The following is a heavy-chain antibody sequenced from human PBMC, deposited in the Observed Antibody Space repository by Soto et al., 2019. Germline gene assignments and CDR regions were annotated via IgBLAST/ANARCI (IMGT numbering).Heavy chain of an antibody. D-gene: IGHD4-4*01. J-gene: IGHJ4*02. CDR2: ISYSGST. V-gene: IGHV4-59*01. CDR3: ARDQGETTEAYLDY. Sequence: PSETLSLTCTVSGGSISTYVWSWVRQPPGKGLEWIGYISYSGSTNYNPSLKSRVTISVDTSKNQFSLKRSSVTAADTAAYYCARDQGETTEAYLDYWGQGALVTVSS. CDR1: GGSISTYV.